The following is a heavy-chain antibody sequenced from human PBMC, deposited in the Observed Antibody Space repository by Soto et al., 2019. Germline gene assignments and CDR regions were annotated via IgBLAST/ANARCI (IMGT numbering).Heavy chain of an antibody. CDR3: ARVFYEFLTGHNHDACDI. D-gene: IGHD3-9*01. CDR1: GYTFTGYY. J-gene: IGHJ3*02. V-gene: IGHV1-2*04. Sequence: ASVKVSCKASGYTFTGYYMHWVRQAPGQGLEWMGWINPNSGGTNYAQKFQGWVTMTRDTSISTAYMELSRLRSDDTAVYYCARVFYEFLTGHNHDACDIWGQGTMVTVSS. CDR2: INPNSGGT.